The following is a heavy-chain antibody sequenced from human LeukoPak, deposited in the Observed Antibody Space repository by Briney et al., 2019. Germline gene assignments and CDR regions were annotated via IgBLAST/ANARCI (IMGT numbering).Heavy chain of an antibody. J-gene: IGHJ4*02. Sequence: PSETLSLTCTVSGVSISSYYWSWIRQPPGKGLEGMGYIYYSGSTNYNPSLKSRVTISVDTSKNQFSLKLSSVTAADTAVYYCARRSDFWNGYYFDYWGQGTLVTVSS. CDR1: GVSISSYY. V-gene: IGHV4-59*01. D-gene: IGHD3-3*01. CDR2: IYYSGST. CDR3: ARRSDFWNGYYFDY.